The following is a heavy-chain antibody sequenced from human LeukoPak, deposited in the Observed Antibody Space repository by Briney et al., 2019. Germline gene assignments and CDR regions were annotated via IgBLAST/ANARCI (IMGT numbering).Heavy chain of an antibody. D-gene: IGHD3-3*01. CDR1: GYTFTDYY. J-gene: IGHJ4*02. Sequence: ASVKVSCKASGYTFTDYYLYWVRQAPGQGLEWMGWINPDSGGTNYAQKFQGRVTMTRDTSISTAYMELSRLRSDDTAVYYCARGGGTIFGVVYYFEYWGQGSLVSVSS. CDR3: ARGGGTIFGVVYYFEY. CDR2: INPDSGGT. V-gene: IGHV1-2*02.